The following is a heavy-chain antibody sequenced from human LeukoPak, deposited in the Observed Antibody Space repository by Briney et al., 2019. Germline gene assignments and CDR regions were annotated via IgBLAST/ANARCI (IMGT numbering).Heavy chain of an antibody. CDR3: ARNFDS. Sequence: GGSLRLSCVASGLTFTYSDFNWIRQAPGKGLEWLSTITRRSSNLYYADSVKGRFTTSRDDAKDPVYLQMENLRVEDTAIYYCARNFDSWGQGTLVTVSS. CDR2: ITRRSSNL. CDR1: GLTFTYSD. J-gene: IGHJ4*02. V-gene: IGHV3-69-1*02.